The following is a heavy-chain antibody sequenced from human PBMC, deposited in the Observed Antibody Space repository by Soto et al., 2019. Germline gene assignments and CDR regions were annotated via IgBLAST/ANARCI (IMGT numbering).Heavy chain of an antibody. V-gene: IGHV3-23*05. Sequence: GGSLRLSCAASGFPFRNFAMAWVRQAPGKGLEWVSIISNSGSSTYHGDSVKGRFATSRDNSKGTLSLHMRGVRIDDTAVYFCARADLLWDSFDLWGQGTLVTVSS. D-gene: IGHD2-2*01. CDR1: GFPFRNFA. CDR2: ISNSGSST. J-gene: IGHJ4*02. CDR3: ARADLLWDSFDL.